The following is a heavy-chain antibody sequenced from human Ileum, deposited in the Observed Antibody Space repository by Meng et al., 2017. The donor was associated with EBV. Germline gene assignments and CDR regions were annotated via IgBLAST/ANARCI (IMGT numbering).Heavy chain of an antibody. D-gene: IGHD3-22*01. CDR3: ARVSSGYYYLDY. CDR1: GFTFSDYY. V-gene: IGHV3-11*01. CDR2: ISSSGSTI. J-gene: IGHJ4*02. Sequence: QVQLVESGGGLVKPGVSXXXSCAASGFTFSDYYMSWIRQAPGKGLEWVSYISSSGSTIYYADSVKGRFTISRDNAKNSLYLQMNSLRAEDTAVYYCARVSSGYYYLDYWGQGTLVTVSS.